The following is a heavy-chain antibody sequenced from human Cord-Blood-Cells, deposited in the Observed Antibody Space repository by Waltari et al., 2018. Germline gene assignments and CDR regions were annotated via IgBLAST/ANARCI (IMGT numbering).Heavy chain of an antibody. CDR1: GGSFSGYY. J-gene: IGHJ2*01. V-gene: IGHV4-34*01. CDR2: INQSGST. CDR3: ARRRYFDL. Sequence: QVQLQQWGAGLLKPSETLSLTCAVYGGSFSGYYWSWIRQPPGKGLEWIGEINQSGSTHYNPSLKSRVTISVDTSKNQFSLKLSSVTAADTAVYYCARRRYFDLWGRGTLVTVSS.